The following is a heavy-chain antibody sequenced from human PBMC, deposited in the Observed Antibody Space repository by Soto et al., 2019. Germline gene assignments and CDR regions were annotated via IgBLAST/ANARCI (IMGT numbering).Heavy chain of an antibody. CDR3: AREGYNYGLPDDY. CDR2: ISNFNGDT. CDR1: GYTFTTYG. D-gene: IGHD5-18*01. V-gene: IGHV1-18*01. J-gene: IGHJ4*02. Sequence: QVQLVQSGAEVKKPGASVRVSCKASGYTFTTYGITWMRQAPGQGLEWMGWISNFNGDTKYAQKLQGRVTVTTDTSTSTAYMELRSLRSDDTAVYYCAREGYNYGLPDDYWGQGTLVTVSS.